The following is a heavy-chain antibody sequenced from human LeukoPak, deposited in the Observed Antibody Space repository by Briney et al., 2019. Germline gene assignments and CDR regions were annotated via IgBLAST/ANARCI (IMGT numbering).Heavy chain of an antibody. J-gene: IGHJ6*03. CDR3: ARVEGSSSSDWYYYYYMDV. CDR2: IYHSGST. D-gene: IGHD6-6*01. Sequence: PSETLSLTCTVSGYSISSGYYWGWIRQPPGKGLEWIGSIYHSGSTYYNPSLKSRGTISVDTSKNQFSLKLSSVTAADTAVYYCARVEGSSSSDWYYYYYMDVWGKGTTVTVSS. V-gene: IGHV4-38-2*02. CDR1: GYSISSGYY.